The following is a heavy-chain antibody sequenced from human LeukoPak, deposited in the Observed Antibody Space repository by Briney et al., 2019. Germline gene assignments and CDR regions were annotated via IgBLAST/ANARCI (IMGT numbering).Heavy chain of an antibody. V-gene: IGHV1-18*01. Sequence: ASVTVSGRTSGYTFTTYGVSWVGQAPGQGLDWLGWISAYNGNTNYAQKLQGRVTMTTDTSTSTAYMELRSLRSDDTAVYYCARAPSLHVGWFDPWGQGTLVTVSS. D-gene: IGHD2-15*01. CDR2: ISAYNGNT. J-gene: IGHJ5*02. CDR3: ARAPSLHVGWFDP. CDR1: GYTFTTYG.